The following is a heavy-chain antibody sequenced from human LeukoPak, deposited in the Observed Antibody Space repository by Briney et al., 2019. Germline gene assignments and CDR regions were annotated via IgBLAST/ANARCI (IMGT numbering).Heavy chain of an antibody. D-gene: IGHD2-2*02. V-gene: IGHV3-74*01. CDR1: GFTFSSYW. CDR2: VNRDGSST. Sequence: PGGSLRLSCAASGFTFSSYWMHWVRQAPGKGLVLVSRVNRDGSSTNYADSVKGRFTISRDNAKNTVYLQMNSLRAEDTAVYYCARVDCNSTSCYIWFDPWGQGTLVTVSS. CDR3: ARVDCNSTSCYIWFDP. J-gene: IGHJ5*02.